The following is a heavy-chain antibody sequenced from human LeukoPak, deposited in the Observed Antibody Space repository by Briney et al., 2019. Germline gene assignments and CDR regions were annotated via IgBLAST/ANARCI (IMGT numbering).Heavy chain of an antibody. CDR3: ALPYSSSSSFDY. Sequence: GESLQISCQGSGYSFTSYWIGWVRQMPGKGLEWMGIIYPGDSDIRYSPSFQGQVTISADKSISTAYLQWSSLKASDTAMYYCALPYSSSSSFDYWGQGTLVTVSS. D-gene: IGHD6-6*01. CDR2: IYPGDSDI. V-gene: IGHV5-51*01. J-gene: IGHJ4*02. CDR1: GYSFTSYW.